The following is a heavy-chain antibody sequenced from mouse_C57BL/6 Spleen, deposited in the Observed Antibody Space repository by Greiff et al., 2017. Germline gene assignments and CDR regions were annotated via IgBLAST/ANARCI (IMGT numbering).Heavy chain of an antibody. Sequence: EVMLVESGGGLVKPGGSLKLSCAASGFTFSDYGMHWVRQAPEKGLEWVAYISSGSSTIYYADTVKGRFTISRDNAKNTLFLQMTSLRSEDTAMYYCARRATNAMDYWGQGTSDTVSS. CDR3: ARRATNAMDY. J-gene: IGHJ4*01. D-gene: IGHD1-1*01. V-gene: IGHV5-17*01. CDR1: GFTFSDYG. CDR2: ISSGSSTI.